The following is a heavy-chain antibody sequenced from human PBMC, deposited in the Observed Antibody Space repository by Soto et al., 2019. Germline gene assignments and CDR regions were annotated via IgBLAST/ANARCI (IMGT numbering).Heavy chain of an antibody. CDR3: ARALEWLFGSYWFDP. Sequence: PSETLSLTCTVSGGSISSYYWSWIRQPPGKGLEWIGYIYYSGSTNYNPSLKSRVTISVDTSKNQFSLKLSSVTAADTAVYYCARALEWLFGSYWFDPWGQGTLVTVSS. V-gene: IGHV4-59*01. CDR1: GGSISSYY. CDR2: IYYSGST. J-gene: IGHJ5*02. D-gene: IGHD3-3*01.